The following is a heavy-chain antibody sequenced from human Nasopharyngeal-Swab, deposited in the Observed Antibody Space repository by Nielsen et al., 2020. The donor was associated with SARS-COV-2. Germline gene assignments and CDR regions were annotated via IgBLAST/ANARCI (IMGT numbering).Heavy chain of an antibody. CDR2: VAKDGGFK. CDR1: GFTFSNYA. D-gene: IGHD2/OR15-2a*01. J-gene: IGHJ4*02. V-gene: IGHV3-30-3*02. Sequence: GESLKISCAASGFTFSNYAMHWVRQAPGKGLEWVAVVAKDGGFKYYADSVKGRFTISRDDSKNTLSLQMNSLRPEDTAVYYCAKEAGGGSNSALDYWGQGQLVTVSS. CDR3: AKEAGGGSNSALDY.